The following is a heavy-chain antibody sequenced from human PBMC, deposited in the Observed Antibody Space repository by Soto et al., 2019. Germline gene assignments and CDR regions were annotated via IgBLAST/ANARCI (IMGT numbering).Heavy chain of an antibody. CDR3: ARHLVGKRDNDFDY. Sequence: PSETLSLTCTVSGGSISSSSYYWGWIRQPPGKGLEWIGSIYYSGSTYYNPSLKSRVTISVDTSKNQFSLKLSSVTAADTAVYYCARHLVGKRDNDFDYWGQGTLVTVSS. J-gene: IGHJ4*02. CDR2: IYYSGST. CDR1: GGSISSSSYY. V-gene: IGHV4-39*01. D-gene: IGHD1-1*01.